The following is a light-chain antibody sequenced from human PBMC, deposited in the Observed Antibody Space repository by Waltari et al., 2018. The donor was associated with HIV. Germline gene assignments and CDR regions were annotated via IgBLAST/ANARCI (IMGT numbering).Light chain of an antibody. V-gene: IGLV1-40*01. CDR1: SSNIGARYA. Sequence: QSMLTQPPSVSGAPGQRVTISCSGSSSNIGARYAVHWYQHIPGTAPKLLIYDSTNRPSGVPDRFSASTSGTSASLAIPGLQAEDEADYYCQSFDSVVTSSVFGGGTKLTVL. CDR3: QSFDSVVTSSV. CDR2: DST. J-gene: IGLJ2*01.